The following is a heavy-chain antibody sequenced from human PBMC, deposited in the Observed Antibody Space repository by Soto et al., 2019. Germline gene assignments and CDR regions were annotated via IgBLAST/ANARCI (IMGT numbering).Heavy chain of an antibody. CDR1: GGSISSYY. J-gene: IGHJ3*02. CDR3: ARGARYCSSTSCYKGHAFDI. V-gene: IGHV4-59*01. D-gene: IGHD2-2*02. Sequence: SETLSLTCTVSGGSISSYYWSWIRQPPGKGLEWIGYIYYSGSTNYNPSLKSRVTISVDTSKNQFSLKLSSVTAADTAVYYCARGARYCSSTSCYKGHAFDIWGQGTMVTVSS. CDR2: IYYSGST.